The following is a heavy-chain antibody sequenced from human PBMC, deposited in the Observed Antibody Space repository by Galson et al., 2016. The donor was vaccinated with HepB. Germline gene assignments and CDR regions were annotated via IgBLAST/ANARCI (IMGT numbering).Heavy chain of an antibody. CDR3: ARATPYYDILTGYYNYHFDY. CDR2: INWNGGST. Sequence: SLRLSCAASGFKFDDYGMSWVRQAPGKGLEWVSGINWNGGSTGYVDSVKGRFTISRDNAKNSLYLQMNSLRAEDTALYYCARATPYYDILTGYYNYHFDYWGQGTLVTVSS. J-gene: IGHJ4*02. V-gene: IGHV3-20*04. CDR1: GFKFDDYG. D-gene: IGHD3-9*01.